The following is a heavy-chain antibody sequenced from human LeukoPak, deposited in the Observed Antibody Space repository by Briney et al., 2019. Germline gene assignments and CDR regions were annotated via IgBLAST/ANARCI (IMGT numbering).Heavy chain of an antibody. D-gene: IGHD1-7*01. J-gene: IGHJ4*02. CDR2: IKSNSGGT. CDR1: GYSFIGYY. Sequence: ASVKVSRTASGYSFIGYYMHWVRQAPGQGLEWMGWIKSNSGGTHYAQKFQGRVTMTRDTSITTAYMELSRLTSDDTAVYYCARDQGGTIDYWGQGTLVTVSS. V-gene: IGHV1-2*02. CDR3: ARDQGGTIDY.